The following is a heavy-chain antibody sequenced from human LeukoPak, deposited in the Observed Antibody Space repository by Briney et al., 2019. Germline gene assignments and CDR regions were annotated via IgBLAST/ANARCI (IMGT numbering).Heavy chain of an antibody. CDR2: IRYGGSDI. J-gene: IGHJ6*03. Sequence: GGSLRLSCAASGFTFSTCGMHWVRQAPGKGLEWVAFIRYGGSDIYYGDSVKGRFTIYRDNSKNTLYLQMNSLRGEDTAVYYCAKEPYSSVYYFYYMDVWGKGTTVTVSS. CDR1: GFTFSTCG. V-gene: IGHV3-30*02. CDR3: AKEPYSSVYYFYYMDV. D-gene: IGHD6-25*01.